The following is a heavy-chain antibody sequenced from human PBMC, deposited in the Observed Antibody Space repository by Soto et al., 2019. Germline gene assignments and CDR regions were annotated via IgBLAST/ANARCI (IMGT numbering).Heavy chain of an antibody. J-gene: IGHJ4*02. CDR2: INSDGSST. Sequence: EVQLVESGGGLVQPGGSLSLSCAASGFTFSSYWMHWVRQAPGKGLVWVSRINSDGSSTSYADSVKGRFTISRDNAKNTRYRQMNRLRAEDTAVYYCVRTSLVVAAATREDYWGQGTLVTVSS. V-gene: IGHV3-74*01. CDR1: GFTFSSYW. CDR3: VRTSLVVAAATREDY. D-gene: IGHD2-15*01.